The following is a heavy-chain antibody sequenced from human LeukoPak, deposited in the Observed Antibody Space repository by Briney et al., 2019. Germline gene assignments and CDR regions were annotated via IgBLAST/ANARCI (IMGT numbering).Heavy chain of an antibody. CDR1: GGSFSGYV. CDR3: ARGQWLDNY. V-gene: IGHV4-34*01. CDR2: INHSGGT. Sequence: PSETLSLTCAVYGGSFSGYVWSWIRQPPGKGLEWIGEINHSGGTNYNPSLKSRVTISVDTSKNQFSLKLCSVTAADTAVYYCARGQWLDNYWGQGVLVTVSS. D-gene: IGHD6-19*01. J-gene: IGHJ4*02.